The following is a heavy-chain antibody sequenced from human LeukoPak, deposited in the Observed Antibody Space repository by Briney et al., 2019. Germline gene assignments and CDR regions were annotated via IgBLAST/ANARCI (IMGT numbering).Heavy chain of an antibody. CDR1: GFTFSSYW. CDR3: ARIASQENDAFDI. Sequence: PGGSLRLSCAASGFTFSSYWMSWVRQAPGKGLEWVANIRQDGSEKYYVDSVKGRFTISRDNAKNSLYLQMNSLRAEDTAVYYCARIASQENDAFDIWGQGTMVTASS. V-gene: IGHV3-7*03. CDR2: IRQDGSEK. J-gene: IGHJ3*02.